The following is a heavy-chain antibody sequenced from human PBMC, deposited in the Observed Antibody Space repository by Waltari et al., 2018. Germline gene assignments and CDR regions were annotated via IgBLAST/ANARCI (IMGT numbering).Heavy chain of an antibody. Sequence: QVQLVQSGAAVKKPGSSVKVSCKASGGTFSSYAISWGRQAPGQGLEWMGGIIPILGIASYAQKFQGRVTITADESTSTAYMELSSLRSEDTAVYYCARDRTTVTTPLGYFDYWGQGTLVTVSS. CDR3: ARDRTTVTTPLGYFDY. CDR2: IIPILGIA. J-gene: IGHJ4*02. D-gene: IGHD4-17*01. V-gene: IGHV1-69*04. CDR1: GGTFSSYA.